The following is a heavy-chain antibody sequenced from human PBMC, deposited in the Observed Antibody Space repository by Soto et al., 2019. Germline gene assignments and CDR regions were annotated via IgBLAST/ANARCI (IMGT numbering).Heavy chain of an antibody. D-gene: IGHD3-10*01. J-gene: IGHJ6*02. CDR3: SSGVKHYGSGSYYYYGMDV. V-gene: IGHV4-61*01. CDR1: GGSVDTGSHY. CDR2: IYYNGIT. Sequence: QVHLQASGPGLLKPSETLSLTCTVSGGSVDTGSHYWNWIRQRPGKGLEWMGYIYYNGITSYNPSLESRVSISLDTSKNQFSLRLRSVTAADTAVYYCSSGVKHYGSGSYYYYGMDVWGQETTVVVSS.